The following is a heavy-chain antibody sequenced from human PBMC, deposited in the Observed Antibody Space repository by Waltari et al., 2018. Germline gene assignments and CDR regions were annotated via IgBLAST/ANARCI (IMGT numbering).Heavy chain of an antibody. Sequence: QVQLQESGPGLVKPSETLSLTCAVSGYSISSGYYWGWIRQPPGKGLEWIGSLYHSGSTYYNPSLKSRVTISVDTSKNQFSLKLSSVTAADTAVYYCARDLAVAGEAYYYYGMDVWGQGTTVTVSS. V-gene: IGHV4-38-2*02. CDR3: ARDLAVAGEAYYYYGMDV. J-gene: IGHJ6*02. CDR1: GYSISSGYY. D-gene: IGHD6-19*01. CDR2: LYHSGST.